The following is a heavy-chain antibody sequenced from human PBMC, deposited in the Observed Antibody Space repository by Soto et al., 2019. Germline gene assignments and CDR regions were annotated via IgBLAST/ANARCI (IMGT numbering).Heavy chain of an antibody. Sequence: EVQLVESGGGLVKPGGSLRLSCAASGFTFSSYSMNWVRQAPGKGLEWVSSISSSSSYIYYADSVKGRFTISRDNAKNSLYLQMNSLRAEDPAVYYCARDHPYYYDSSGYYGYDYWGQGTLVTVSS. J-gene: IGHJ4*02. V-gene: IGHV3-21*01. D-gene: IGHD3-22*01. CDR3: ARDHPYYYDSSGYYGYDY. CDR2: ISSSSSYI. CDR1: GFTFSSYS.